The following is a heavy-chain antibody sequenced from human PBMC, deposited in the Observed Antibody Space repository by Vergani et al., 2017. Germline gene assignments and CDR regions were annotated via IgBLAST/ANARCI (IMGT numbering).Heavy chain of an antibody. V-gene: IGHV1-69*13. J-gene: IGHJ6*02. CDR3: AKENTVAVATPRYYNGLDV. Sequence: QVHLVQSGTEVKKPRSSVKVSCKASGGSLSSSVITWVRQAPGQGLEWMGRHLPKFGTANYAQKFQGRVTITADESTSTSYLALSSLTSDDTAVYYCAKENTVAVATPRYYNGLDVWGQGTTVTVSS. D-gene: IGHD6-19*01. CDR1: GGSLSSSV. CDR2: HLPKFGTA.